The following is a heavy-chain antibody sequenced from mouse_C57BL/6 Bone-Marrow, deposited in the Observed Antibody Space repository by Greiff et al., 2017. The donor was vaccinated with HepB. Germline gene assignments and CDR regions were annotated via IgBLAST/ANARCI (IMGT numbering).Heavy chain of an antibody. Sequence: EVQRVESGPELVKPGASVKIPCKASGYTFTDYNMDWVKQSHGKSLEWIGDINPNNGGTIYNQKFKGKATLTVDKSSSTAYMELRSLTSEDTAVYYCARKRETYYSKGWYFDVWGTGTTVTVSS. CDR1: GYTFTDYN. V-gene: IGHV1-18*01. CDR3: ARKRETYYSKGWYFDV. CDR2: INPNNGGT. D-gene: IGHD2-5*01. J-gene: IGHJ1*03.